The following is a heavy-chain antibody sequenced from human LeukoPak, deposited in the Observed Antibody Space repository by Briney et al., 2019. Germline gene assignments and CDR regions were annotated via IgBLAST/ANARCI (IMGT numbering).Heavy chain of an antibody. CDR2: INPNSGGT. CDR1: GYTFTSYG. CDR3: ARDFVQVLGY. J-gene: IGHJ4*02. V-gene: IGHV1-2*02. Sequence: ASVKVSCKASGYTFTSYGIGWVRQAPGQGLEWMGWINPNSGGTNYAQKFQGRVTMTRDTSISTAYMELSRLRSDDTAVYYCARDFVQVLGYWGQGTLVTVSS. D-gene: IGHD2-21*01.